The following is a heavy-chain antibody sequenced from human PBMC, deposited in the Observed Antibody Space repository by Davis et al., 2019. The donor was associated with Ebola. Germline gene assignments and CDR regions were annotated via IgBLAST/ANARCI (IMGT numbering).Heavy chain of an antibody. V-gene: IGHV3-30-3*01. CDR1: GFTFSSYA. D-gene: IGHD4-11*01. J-gene: IGHJ5*02. CDR2: ISYDGSNK. Sequence: PGGSLRLSCAASGFTFSSYAMHWVRQAPGKGLEWVAVISYDGSNKYYADSVKGRFTISRDNSKNTLYLQMNSLRAEDTAVYYCARDVEYDYHTDDLTSGWFDPWGQGTLVTVSS. CDR3: ARDVEYDYHTDDLTSGWFDP.